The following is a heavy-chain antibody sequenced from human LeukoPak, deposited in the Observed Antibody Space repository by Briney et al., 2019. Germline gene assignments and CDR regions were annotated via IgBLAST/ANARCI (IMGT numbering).Heavy chain of an antibody. CDR2: IKEDGSAK. D-gene: IGHD3-10*01. Sequence: GGSLRLSCAASGFTFSTYWMTWVRQAPGKGLKWVANIKEDGSAKYYVDSVKGRFTISRDNAKNSLYLQMSGLRAEDTAVYYCARRKAPWFGEFDYWGQGTLVTVSS. J-gene: IGHJ4*02. CDR1: GFTFSTYW. V-gene: IGHV3-7*01. CDR3: ARRKAPWFGEFDY.